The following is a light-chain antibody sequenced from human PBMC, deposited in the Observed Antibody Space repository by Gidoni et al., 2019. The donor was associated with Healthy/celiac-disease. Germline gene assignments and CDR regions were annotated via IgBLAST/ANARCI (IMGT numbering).Light chain of an antibody. CDR3: QAWDSSTAR. V-gene: IGLV3-1*01. CDR2: QDS. Sequence: SYELTQLPSVSVFPGQTASITCSGDKLGDKYACWYQQKPGQSPVLVIYQDSKRPSGIPERFSGSNSGNTATLTISGTQAMDEADYYCQAWDSSTARFGGGTKLTVL. CDR1: KLGDKY. J-gene: IGLJ2*01.